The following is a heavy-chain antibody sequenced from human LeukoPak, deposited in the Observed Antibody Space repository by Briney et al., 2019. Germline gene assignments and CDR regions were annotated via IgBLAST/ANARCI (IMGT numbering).Heavy chain of an antibody. CDR2: ITSDSAFM. CDR3: ARDLTSAYWTPGGYYYYMDV. CDR1: GFNLKTYS. J-gene: IGHJ6*03. Sequence: GGSLRLSCAASGFNLKTYSINWVRQAPGKGLEWISYITSDSAFMYYADPVKGRFTISRDNAKNSVYLQMHSLRVEDTAVYYCARDLTSAYWTPGGYYYYMDVWGKGTTVTVSS. D-gene: IGHD3-16*01. V-gene: IGHV3-48*01.